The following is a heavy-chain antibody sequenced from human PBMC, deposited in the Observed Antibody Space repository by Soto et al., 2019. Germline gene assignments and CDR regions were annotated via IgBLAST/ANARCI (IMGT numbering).Heavy chain of an antibody. V-gene: IGHV3-23*01. J-gene: IGHJ4*02. CDR2: ITGSSGDT. CDR3: VQGSASGRPYYFDY. D-gene: IGHD6-6*01. CDR1: GFTFSNYV. Sequence: EVQLLESGGDLVQPGGSLRLSCAASGFTFSNYVMSWVRQAPGKGLEWVSAITGSSGDTYYADSVKGRFTISRDNSKNTLYLQMNSLRAEDTAFYYCVQGSASGRPYYFDYWGQGPLVPVSS.